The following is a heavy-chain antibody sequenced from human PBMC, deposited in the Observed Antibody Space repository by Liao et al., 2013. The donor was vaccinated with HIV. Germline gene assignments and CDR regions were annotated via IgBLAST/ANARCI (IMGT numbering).Heavy chain of an antibody. CDR1: GGSFSGYY. Sequence: QVQLQQWGAGLLKPSETLSLTCAVYGGSFSGYYWSWIRQPPGKGLEWIGEINHSGSTNYNPSLKSRVTISVITSKNRISLKLTSVTAADTAVYYCARGFSTWYGFDYWGQGTLVTVSS. CDR2: INHSGST. CDR3: ARGFSTWYGFDY. V-gene: IGHV4-34*01. D-gene: IGHD6-13*01. J-gene: IGHJ4*02.